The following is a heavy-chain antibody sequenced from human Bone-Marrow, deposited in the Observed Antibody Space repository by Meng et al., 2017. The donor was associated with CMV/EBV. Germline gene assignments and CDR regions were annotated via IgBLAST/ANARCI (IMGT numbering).Heavy chain of an antibody. J-gene: IGHJ6*02. CDR3: ASGVDFWSGYFGYYGMDV. Sequence: SETLSLTCTVSGGSISSGDYYWSWIRQPPGKGLEWIGYIYYSGSTNYNPSLKSRVTISVDTSKNQFSLKLSSVTAADTAVYYCASGVDFWSGYFGYYGMDVWGQGTTVTVSS. D-gene: IGHD3-3*01. V-gene: IGHV4-61*08. CDR1: GGSISSGDYY. CDR2: IYYSGST.